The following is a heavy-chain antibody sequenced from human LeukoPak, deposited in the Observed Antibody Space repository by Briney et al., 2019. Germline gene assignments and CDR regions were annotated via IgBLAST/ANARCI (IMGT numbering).Heavy chain of an antibody. CDR2: ISSSSSYI. CDR3: ARDLGRSSGSAPFDP. Sequence: GGSLRLSCAASGFTFSSYSMNWVRQAPGKGLEWVSSISSSSSYIYYADSVKGRFTISRDNAKNSLYLQMNSLRAEDTAVYYCARDLGRSSGSAPFDPWGQGTLVTVSS. D-gene: IGHD6-19*01. V-gene: IGHV3-21*01. CDR1: GFTFSSYS. J-gene: IGHJ5*02.